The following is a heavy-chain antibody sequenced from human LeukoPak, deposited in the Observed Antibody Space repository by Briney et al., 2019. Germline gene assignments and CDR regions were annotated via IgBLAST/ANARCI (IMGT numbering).Heavy chain of an antibody. D-gene: IGHD6-13*01. Sequence: GGSLRLSCAGSGFTFSTCAMIWVRQGPGSGLEWVAVISGGGSNTYYADSVKGRFTISRDNSKNTLYLEMNSLTAEDMAVYYCAKSPSSSWYAPFDYWGQGTLVAVSS. CDR1: GFTFSTCA. J-gene: IGHJ4*02. CDR3: AKSPSSSWYAPFDY. V-gene: IGHV3-23*01. CDR2: ISGGGSNT.